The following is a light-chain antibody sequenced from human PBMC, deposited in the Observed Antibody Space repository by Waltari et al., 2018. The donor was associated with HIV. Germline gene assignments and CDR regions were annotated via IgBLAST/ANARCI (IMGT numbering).Light chain of an antibody. CDR3: QQYNNWPPEIT. J-gene: IGKJ3*01. CDR1: QSVSSN. CDR2: GAS. V-gene: IGKV3-15*01. Sequence: EIVMTQSPATLSVSLGERATLSCRASQSVSSNLTWYKQKPGQAPRLLVFGASTRATGIPARFSGSGSGTEFTLTISSLQSEDFAVYYCQQYNNWPPEITFGPGTKVDIK.